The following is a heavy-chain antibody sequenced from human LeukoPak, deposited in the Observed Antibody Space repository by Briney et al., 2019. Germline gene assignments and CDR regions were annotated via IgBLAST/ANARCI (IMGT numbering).Heavy chain of an antibody. CDR1: GYTFTSYG. J-gene: IGHJ6*02. Sequence: ASVKVSCKASGYTFTSYGISWVRQAPGQGLEWMGWISAYNGNTNYAQKLQGRVTMTTDTSTSTAYMELRSVRSDDTAVYYCARDPRGLLWFGELFPAYGMDVWGQGTTVTVSS. V-gene: IGHV1-18*01. CDR3: ARDPRGLLWFGELFPAYGMDV. D-gene: IGHD3-10*01. CDR2: ISAYNGNT.